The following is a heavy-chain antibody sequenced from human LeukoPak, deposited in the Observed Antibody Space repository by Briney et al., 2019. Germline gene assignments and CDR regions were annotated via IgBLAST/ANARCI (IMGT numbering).Heavy chain of an antibody. CDR3: ARQRVGAFDI. CDR2: IYYSGGT. CDR1: YDSISSNSYY. V-gene: IGHV4-39*07. D-gene: IGHD6-25*01. J-gene: IGHJ3*02. Sequence: PSETLSLTCSVSYDSISSNSYYWGWIRQPPGKGLEWIGNIYYSGGTYYNPTLKSRDTVSVDTSKNQFSLKLNSVTAADTAIYYCARQRVGAFDIWGQGTMVTVSS.